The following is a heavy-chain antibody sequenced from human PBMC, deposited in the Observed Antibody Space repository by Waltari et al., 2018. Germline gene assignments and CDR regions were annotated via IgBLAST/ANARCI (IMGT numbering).Heavy chain of an antibody. CDR2: ISSSGDYK. CDR1: GFTFSGSP. V-gene: IGHV3-21*06. CDR3: AKDRSYGLIDS. Sequence: EVVLVESGGGLVKPGGSLRLTCAASGFTFSGSPMNWVRQAPGKGLEWVSSISSSGDYKHYLDSVRGRFTISRDNDKNSLFLQMNGLRPEDSGLYFCAKDRSYGLIDSWGHGVLVTVSS. J-gene: IGHJ5*01. D-gene: IGHD3-3*01.